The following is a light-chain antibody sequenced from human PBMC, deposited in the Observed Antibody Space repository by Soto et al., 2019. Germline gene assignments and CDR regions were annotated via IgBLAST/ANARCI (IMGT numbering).Light chain of an antibody. V-gene: IGKV1-9*01. Sequence: IQLTQSPSSLSASVGDRVTITCRASQDISSHLAWYQQKSGKAPKLLIYGASSLQSGVPSTFSGSGSGTEFTLTISSLQPDDFATYYCLQHNSYPLTFGQGTKVDIK. CDR1: QDISSH. CDR2: GAS. CDR3: LQHNSYPLT. J-gene: IGKJ1*01.